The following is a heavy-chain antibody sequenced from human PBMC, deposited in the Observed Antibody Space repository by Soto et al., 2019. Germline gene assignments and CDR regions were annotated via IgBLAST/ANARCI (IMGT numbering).Heavy chain of an antibody. V-gene: IGHV4-59*01. CDR2: IYYSGST. J-gene: IGHJ4*02. Sequence: PSETLSLTCTVSGGSISSYYWSWIRQPPGRGLEWIGYIYYSGSTNYNPSLKSRVTISVDTSKNQFSLKLSSVTAADTAVYYCARDPFGELSHVDYWGQATLVTVS. CDR1: GGSISSYY. CDR3: ARDPFGELSHVDY. D-gene: IGHD3-10*01.